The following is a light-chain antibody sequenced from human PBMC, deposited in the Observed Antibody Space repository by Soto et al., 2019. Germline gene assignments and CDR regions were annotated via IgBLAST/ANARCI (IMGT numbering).Light chain of an antibody. Sequence: IVLTQSPATLSLSPGERATLSCRASQSVSSYLAWYQQKPGQAPRLLIYDASNRATGIPARFSGSGSGTDFTRTISSLEPEDFAVYYCQQRSNWPPASFFGPGTKVDIK. J-gene: IGKJ3*01. CDR3: QQRSNWPPASF. V-gene: IGKV3-11*01. CDR2: DAS. CDR1: QSVSSY.